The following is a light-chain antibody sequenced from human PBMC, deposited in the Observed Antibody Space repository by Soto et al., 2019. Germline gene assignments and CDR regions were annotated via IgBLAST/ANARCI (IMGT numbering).Light chain of an antibody. V-gene: IGKV3-20*01. CDR3: HQYGRSPRT. Sequence: EILFTQSPATLSVSPGEGVTLSCRASQSVSSFLAWYQQTPGQAPRILIYDASTRDTGIPDRVSGSGSGTDFTLTLSRLEPEDFAVYSCHQYGRSPRTFGQGTRLEIK. J-gene: IGKJ5*01. CDR1: QSVSSF. CDR2: DAS.